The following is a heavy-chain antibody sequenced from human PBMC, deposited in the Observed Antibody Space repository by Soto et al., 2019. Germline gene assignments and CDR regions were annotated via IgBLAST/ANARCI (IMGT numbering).Heavy chain of an antibody. V-gene: IGHV4-34*01. CDR3: ARGRITMLH. Sequence: QVQLQQWGAGLLKPPETLSLTCTVYDGSSSGYYWSWVRQPPGKGLEWIGEINPSGSTNYNPSLKSRVTISVDTSNNQFSLNVNSVAAADTAVYYCARGRITMLHWGQGTLVTVSS. J-gene: IGHJ4*02. D-gene: IGHD3-10*02. CDR2: INPSGST. CDR1: DGSSSGYY.